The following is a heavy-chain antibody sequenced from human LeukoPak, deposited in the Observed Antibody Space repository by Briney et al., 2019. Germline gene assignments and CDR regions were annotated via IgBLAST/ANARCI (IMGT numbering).Heavy chain of an antibody. CDR1: GFKLSRNG. D-gene: IGHD3-22*01. J-gene: IGHJ4*02. CDR3: ARDFDDINGDYYYIPDF. Sequence: PGGSLRLSCVASGFKLSRNGTHWVRQAPGKGLEWVAFMRYDATKAFYGDSVRGRFTISRDDSKNTLYLQMNNLRHEDSAVYFCARDFDDINGDYYYIPDFWGQGVLVTVSS. CDR2: MRYDATKA. V-gene: IGHV3-30*02.